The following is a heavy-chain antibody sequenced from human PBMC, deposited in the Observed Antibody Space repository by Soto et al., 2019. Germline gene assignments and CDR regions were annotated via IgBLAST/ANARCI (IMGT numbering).Heavy chain of an antibody. CDR3: ASHGGSSPEGRYCYGMDV. J-gene: IGHJ6*02. V-gene: IGHV1-69*12. D-gene: IGHD1-26*01. CDR2: IIPIFGTA. Sequence: QVQLVQSGAEVKKPGSSVKVSCKASGGTFSSYAISWVRQAPGQGLEWMGGIIPIFGTADYAQKFQGRGTITADESTSTAYVELSTLRSEDTAVYYCASHGGSSPEGRYCYGMDVWGQGTTVTVSS. CDR1: GGTFSSYA.